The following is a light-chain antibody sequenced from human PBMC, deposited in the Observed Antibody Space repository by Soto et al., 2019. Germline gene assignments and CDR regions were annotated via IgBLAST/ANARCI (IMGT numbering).Light chain of an antibody. CDR1: QRISGY. CDR2: DAS. Sequence: EIVLTQSPSTLSWSAGERATLSCGASQRISGYLGWYQQKPGQAPRLLIYDASNRATGIPVRFSGSGSGTDYNLTITNLEPEDFAIYYCQQRSSWPWTFGQGTKVDI. V-gene: IGKV3-11*01. J-gene: IGKJ1*01. CDR3: QQRSSWPWT.